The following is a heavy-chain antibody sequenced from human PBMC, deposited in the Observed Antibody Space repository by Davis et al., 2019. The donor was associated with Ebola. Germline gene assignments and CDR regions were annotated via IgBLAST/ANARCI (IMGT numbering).Heavy chain of an antibody. CDR1: GFTFSSYW. CDR2: INNDGSST. Sequence: HTGGSLRLSCAASGFTFSSYWMHWVRQAPGKGLVWVSRINNDGSSTSYADSVKGRFTISRDNAKNTLYLQMNSLRAEDTAVYYCTSTTTEDYWGQGTLVTVSS. D-gene: IGHD4-17*01. J-gene: IGHJ4*02. CDR3: TSTTTEDY. V-gene: IGHV3-74*01.